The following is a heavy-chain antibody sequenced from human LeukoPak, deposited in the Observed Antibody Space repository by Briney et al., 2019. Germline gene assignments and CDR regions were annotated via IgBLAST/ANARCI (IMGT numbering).Heavy chain of an antibody. J-gene: IGHJ4*02. V-gene: IGHV3-23*01. CDR3: AKYGPQDSGSSHFDY. D-gene: IGHD1-26*01. CDR1: EFMFSKYA. Sequence: GGSLRLSCAASEFMFSKYAMSWVRQAPGKGLEWVSAIRDSGSSTHYADSVKGRFTTSRDNSKNTLFLQMNSLRAEDTAIYYCAKYGPQDSGSSHFDYWGQGALVTVSS. CDR2: IRDSGSST.